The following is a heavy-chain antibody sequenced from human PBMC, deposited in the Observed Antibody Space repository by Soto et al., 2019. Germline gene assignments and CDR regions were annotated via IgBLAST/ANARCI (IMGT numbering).Heavy chain of an antibody. CDR1: GGSITNSLYY. V-gene: IGHV4-39*01. J-gene: IGHJ5*02. CDR3: AGHVHNDHGRPNWFDP. Sequence: QLQLQESGPGLVKPSETLSLTCTVSGGSITNSLYYWGWIRQPPGKGLEWMGSINYSGDTHNNPSLNSRVTMSVDTSKNQFSLKLTSVTAADTAVFYCAGHVHNDHGRPNWFDPWGHGTLVTISS. CDR2: INYSGDT.